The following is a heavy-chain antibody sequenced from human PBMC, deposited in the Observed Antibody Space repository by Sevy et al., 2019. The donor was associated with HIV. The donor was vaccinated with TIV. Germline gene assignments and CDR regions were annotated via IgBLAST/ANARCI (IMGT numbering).Heavy chain of an antibody. CDR1: GFTFSSHW. J-gene: IGHJ4*02. Sequence: GGSLRLSCAASGFTFSSHWMHWVRQVPGKGLVGVSRSNNDGSGTSYADSVKGRFTISRDNAKNTLYLQMNSLRAEDTAFYYCARDASHWNRVDYWGQGTLVTVSS. CDR3: ARDASHWNRVDY. D-gene: IGHD1-1*01. V-gene: IGHV3-74*01. CDR2: SNNDGSGT.